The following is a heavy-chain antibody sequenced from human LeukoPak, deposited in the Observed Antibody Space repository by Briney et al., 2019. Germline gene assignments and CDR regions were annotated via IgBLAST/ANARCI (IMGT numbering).Heavy chain of an antibody. CDR1: GFTFSSYG. CDR2: IWYDGSNK. J-gene: IGHJ4*02. Sequence: SGGSLRLSCAASGFTFSSYGMHWVRQVPGKGLEWVAVIWYDGSNKYYADSVKGRFTISRDNSKNTLYLQMNSLRAEDTAVYYCARERDGDYVDVFDYWGQGTLVTVSS. CDR3: ARERDGDYVDVFDY. V-gene: IGHV3-33*01. D-gene: IGHD4-17*01.